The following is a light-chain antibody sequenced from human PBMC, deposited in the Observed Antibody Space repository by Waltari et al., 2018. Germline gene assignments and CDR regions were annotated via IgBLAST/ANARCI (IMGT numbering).Light chain of an antibody. CDR1: SVHSTNI. V-gene: IGLV4-69*01. CDR3: QTGGHGTWV. Sequence: QLVLTQSPSASASLGASVKLTCTLSSVHSTNIIAWLQQQPEKGPRFLMNVKSDGSHNKGVGIPDRFSGSSSGAERYLTISSLQSEDEADYYCQTGGHGTWVFGGGTRLTVL. J-gene: IGLJ3*02. CDR2: VKSDGSH.